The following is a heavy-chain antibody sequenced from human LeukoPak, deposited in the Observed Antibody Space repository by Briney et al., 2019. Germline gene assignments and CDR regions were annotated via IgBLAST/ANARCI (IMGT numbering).Heavy chain of an antibody. J-gene: IGHJ6*03. D-gene: IGHD3-3*01. CDR1: GGSISSYY. Sequence: SETLSLTCTVSGGSISSYYWSWIRQPAGKGLEWIGRIYTSGSTNYNPSLKSRVTMSVDTSKNQFSLKLSSVTAADTAVYYCARQKLEWLSRYYYYYYYMDVWGKGTTVTVSS. CDR3: ARQKLEWLSRYYYYYYYMDV. V-gene: IGHV4-4*07. CDR2: IYTSGST.